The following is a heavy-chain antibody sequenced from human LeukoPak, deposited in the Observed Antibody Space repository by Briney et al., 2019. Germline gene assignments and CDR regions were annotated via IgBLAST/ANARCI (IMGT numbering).Heavy chain of an antibody. V-gene: IGHV3-33*01. Sequence: GRSLRLSCAGSGFTFSGYGMHWFRQTPGKGLEWVAVIAYDGSRAFYADSVKGRFTISRDNSKNTMSVQMDDLRAEDTAVYYCTRYNNDHFDYWGQGTLVTVSS. CDR3: TRYNNDHFDY. J-gene: IGHJ4*02. D-gene: IGHD1-14*01. CDR1: GFTFSGYG. CDR2: IAYDGSRA.